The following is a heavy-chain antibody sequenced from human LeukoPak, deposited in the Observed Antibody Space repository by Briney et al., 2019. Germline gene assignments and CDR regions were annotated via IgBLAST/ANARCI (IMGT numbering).Heavy chain of an antibody. CDR1: GFTFSSYW. V-gene: IGHV3-7*01. J-gene: IGHJ4*02. CDR2: IEDDGSQK. CDR3: ARDIPRGSTHLDY. D-gene: IGHD1-26*01. Sequence: GGSLRLSCAASGFTFSSYWMSWVRQAPGKGLEWVASIEDDGSQKNYGDSVKGRFTISRDNAENSLYLQMNILRVEDTAVYYCARDIPRGSTHLDYWGQGTLVTVSA.